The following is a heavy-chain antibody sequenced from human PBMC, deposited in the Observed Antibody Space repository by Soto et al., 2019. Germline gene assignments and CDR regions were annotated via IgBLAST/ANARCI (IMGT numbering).Heavy chain of an antibody. D-gene: IGHD2-15*01. J-gene: IGHJ4*02. CDR1: GYTFTSYG. CDR2: ISAYNGNT. Sequence: QVQLVQSGAEVKKPGASVKVSCKASGYTFTSYGISWVRQAPGQGLEWMGWISAYNGNTNYAQKLQGRVTMTTDTSTSTASMELRSLRSDDTAVYYCARSECSGGSCYSYYFDYWGQGTLVTVSS. V-gene: IGHV1-18*01. CDR3: ARSECSGGSCYSYYFDY.